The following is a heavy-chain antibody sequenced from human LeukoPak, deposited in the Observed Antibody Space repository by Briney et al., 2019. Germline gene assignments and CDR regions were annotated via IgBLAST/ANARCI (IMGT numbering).Heavy chain of an antibody. CDR3: ARLGDSGSTLNWFDP. V-gene: IGHV4-39*01. CDR2: IYSSGST. Sequence: PSETLSLTCTVSGGSISSTNYYWGWIRQPPGKGLEWIGSIYSSGSTYYNPSLKSPVTIFVDTSKSQFSLELSSVTAADTAVYYCARLGDSGSTLNWFDPWGQGTLVTVSS. CDR1: GGSISSTNYY. D-gene: IGHD3-10*01. J-gene: IGHJ5*02.